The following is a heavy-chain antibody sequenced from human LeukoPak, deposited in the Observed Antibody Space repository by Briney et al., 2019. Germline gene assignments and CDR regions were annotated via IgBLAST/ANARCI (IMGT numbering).Heavy chain of an antibody. CDR3: ARVPGIAARFDP. V-gene: IGHV1-69*06. D-gene: IGHD6-13*01. Sequence: ASVKVSCKASGGTFSSYAISWVRQAPGQGLEWMGGIIPIFGTANYAQKFQGRVTITADKSTSTAYMELSSLRSEDTAVYYCARVPGIAARFDPWGQGTLVTVSS. CDR2: IIPIFGTA. CDR1: GGTFSSYA. J-gene: IGHJ5*02.